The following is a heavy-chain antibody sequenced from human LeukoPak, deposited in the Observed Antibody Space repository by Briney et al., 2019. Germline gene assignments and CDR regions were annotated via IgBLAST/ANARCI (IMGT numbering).Heavy chain of an antibody. CDR1: GFNFDDYA. D-gene: IGHD3-22*01. J-gene: IGHJ4*02. CDR2: INWNGGST. CDR3: ARNRGEGSGYSDY. Sequence: TGGSLRLSCAASGFNFDDYAMSWVRRAPGRGLEWVSGINWNGGSTGYTDSVKGRFTISRDNANNSLYLQMSSLTAEDTAIYYCARNRGEGSGYSDYWGQGTLVTVSS. V-gene: IGHV3-20*04.